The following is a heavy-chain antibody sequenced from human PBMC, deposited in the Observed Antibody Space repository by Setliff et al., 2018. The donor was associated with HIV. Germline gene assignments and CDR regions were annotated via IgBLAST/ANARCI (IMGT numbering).Heavy chain of an antibody. CDR2: TIPMFGTA. D-gene: IGHD2-2*01. CDR1: GGPFGIYG. V-gene: IGHV1-69*05. CDR3: ARESACSSTSCPKVLDY. J-gene: IGHJ4*02. Sequence: GASVKVSCKASGGPFGIYGISWVRQAPGQGLEWMGGTIPMFGTANYAQRFQGRVTITTDESTSTGYMELSSLRSEETAVYYCARESACSSTSCPKVLDYWGQGTLVTVSS.